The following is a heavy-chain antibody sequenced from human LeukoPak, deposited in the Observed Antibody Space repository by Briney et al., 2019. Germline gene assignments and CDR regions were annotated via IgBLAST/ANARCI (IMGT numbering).Heavy chain of an antibody. J-gene: IGHJ4*02. D-gene: IGHD1-26*01. V-gene: IGHV3-30-3*01. CDR2: ISYDGSNK. CDR3: ARDGNVIVGATYDY. Sequence: GRSLRLSCAASGFTFSSYAMHWVRQAPGKGLEWVAVISYDGSNKYYADSVKGRFTISRDNAKNSLYLQMNSLRAEDTAVYYCARDGNVIVGATYDYWGQGTLVTVSS. CDR1: GFTFSSYA.